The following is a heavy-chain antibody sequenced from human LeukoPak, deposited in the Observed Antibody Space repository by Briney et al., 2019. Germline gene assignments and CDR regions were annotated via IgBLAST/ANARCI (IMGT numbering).Heavy chain of an antibody. CDR3: ARDTHRTSDAFDI. Sequence: ASVKVSCKASGYTFTSYGVSWVRQAPGQGLEWMGWISGYNGNTNYAQKLQGRVTMTTDTSTSTAYMELRSLRSDDTAVYYCARDTHRTSDAFDIWGQGTMVTVSP. CDR1: GYTFTSYG. CDR2: ISGYNGNT. J-gene: IGHJ3*02. V-gene: IGHV1-18*01.